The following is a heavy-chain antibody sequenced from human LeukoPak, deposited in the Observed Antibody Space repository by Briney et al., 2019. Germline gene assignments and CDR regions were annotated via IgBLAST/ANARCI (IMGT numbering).Heavy chain of an antibody. D-gene: IGHD3-10*01. Sequence: GSLRLSCAASGFTFSSYSMNWVRQAPGKGLEWIGTIYYSGSTFYNPSLKSRVTISVDTSKNQFSLKLTSVTAAGTAVYYCARVPTITFFDYWGQGTLVTVSS. CDR2: IYYSGST. CDR1: GFTFSSYS. V-gene: IGHV4-39*07. CDR3: ARVPTITFFDY. J-gene: IGHJ4*02.